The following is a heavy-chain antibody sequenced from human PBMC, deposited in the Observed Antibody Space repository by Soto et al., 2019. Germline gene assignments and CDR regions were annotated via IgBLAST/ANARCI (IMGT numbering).Heavy chain of an antibody. V-gene: IGHV4-61*01. D-gene: IGHD4-17*01. Sequence: PSETLSLTCSVSGGSVSNKTYYWSWIRQPPGKRPEWIGYVYYSGTTNYNPSLKSRVTTSVDLSKNQFSLRLSSVTTADTALYYCARTTAVPNTLRSRYFFDYWGQGTLVTVSS. CDR1: GGSVSNKTYY. CDR2: VYYSGTT. J-gene: IGHJ4*02. CDR3: ARTTAVPNTLRSRYFFDY.